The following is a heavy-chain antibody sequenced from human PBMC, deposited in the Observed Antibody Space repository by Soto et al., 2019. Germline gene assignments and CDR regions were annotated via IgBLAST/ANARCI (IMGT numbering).Heavy chain of an antibody. D-gene: IGHD6-25*01. CDR2: ISGSGGTT. J-gene: IGHJ4*02. CDR1: GFTFSSYT. V-gene: IGHV3-23*01. CDR3: ATSYRSIAAGCDY. Sequence: PGGSLRLSCAASGFTFSSYTVSWVRQAPGKGLEWVSAISGSGGTTYYADSVKGRFTISRDNSKNTLYLQMNSLRAEDTAVYYCATSYRSIAAGCDYWGQGTLVTVSS.